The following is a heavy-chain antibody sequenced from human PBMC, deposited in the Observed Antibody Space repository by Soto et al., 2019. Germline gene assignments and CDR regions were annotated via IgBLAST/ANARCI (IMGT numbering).Heavy chain of an antibody. V-gene: IGHV4-59*01. Sequence: SETLSLTCTVSGGSISSYYWSWIRQPPGKGLEWIGYIYYSGSTNYNPSLKSRVTISVDTSKNQFSLKLSSVTAADTAVYYCASVPYSSWYGIWFDPWGQGTLVTVSS. CDR3: ASVPYSSWYGIWFDP. CDR2: IYYSGST. J-gene: IGHJ5*02. CDR1: GGSISSYY. D-gene: IGHD6-13*01.